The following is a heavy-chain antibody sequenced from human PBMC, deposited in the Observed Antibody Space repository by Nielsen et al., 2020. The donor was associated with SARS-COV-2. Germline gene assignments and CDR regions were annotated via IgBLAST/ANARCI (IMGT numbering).Heavy chain of an antibody. D-gene: IGHD3-22*01. J-gene: IGHJ4*02. Sequence: LSLTCAASGFTFSSYGMHWVRQAPGKGLEWVAVISYDGSNKYYADSVKGRFTITRDNSKNTLHLQMNSLRDEDTAVYYCAREATYHDSSSYYFGGTSYYFDYWGQGTLVTVSS. CDR3: AREATYHDSSSYYFGGTSYYFDY. CDR2: ISYDGSNK. CDR1: GFTFSSYG. V-gene: IGHV3-33*01.